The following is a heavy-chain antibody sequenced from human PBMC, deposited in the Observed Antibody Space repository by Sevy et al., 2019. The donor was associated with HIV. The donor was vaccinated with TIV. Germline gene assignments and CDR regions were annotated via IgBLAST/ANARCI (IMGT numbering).Heavy chain of an antibody. Sequence: ASVKVSCKASGGTFSSYGISWVRQAPGQGLEWMGGIIPILGTVNYAQKFQGRVTITADESTKTAYMELGSLRSEDTGVYYCARGGGNGWYYFDYWGQETLVTVSS. CDR3: ARGGGNGWYYFDY. CDR2: IIPILGTV. J-gene: IGHJ4*02. V-gene: IGHV1-69*13. D-gene: IGHD6-19*01. CDR1: GGTFSSYG.